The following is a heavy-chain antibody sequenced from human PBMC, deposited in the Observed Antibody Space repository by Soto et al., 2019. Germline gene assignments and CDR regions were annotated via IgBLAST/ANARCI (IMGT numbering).Heavy chain of an antibody. CDR1: GGPFSSYT. CDR2: IISILGIA. V-gene: IGHV1-69*02. D-gene: IGHD1-1*01. CDR3: ARAELEPYSGWRNWFDP. Sequence: QVQLVQSGAEVKKPGSSVKVSCKASGGPFSSYTISWVRQAPGQGLEGMGRIISILGIANYAQRFQGRVTITADKSTSTAYMELSSLRSDDTAVYYCARAELEPYSGWRNWFDPWGQGTLVTVSS. J-gene: IGHJ5*02.